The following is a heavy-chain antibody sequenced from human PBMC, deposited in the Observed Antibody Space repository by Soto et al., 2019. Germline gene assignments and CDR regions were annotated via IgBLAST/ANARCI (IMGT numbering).Heavy chain of an antibody. Sequence: PGGSLRLSCAASGFTFSSYGMHWVRQAPGKGLEWVAVISYDGSNKYYADSVKGRFTISRDNSKNTLYLQMNSLRAEDTAVYYCAKDVSYYDFLVYGMDVWGQGTTVTVSS. CDR3: AKDVSYYDFLVYGMDV. J-gene: IGHJ6*02. CDR2: ISYDGSNK. CDR1: GFTFSSYG. V-gene: IGHV3-30*18. D-gene: IGHD3-3*01.